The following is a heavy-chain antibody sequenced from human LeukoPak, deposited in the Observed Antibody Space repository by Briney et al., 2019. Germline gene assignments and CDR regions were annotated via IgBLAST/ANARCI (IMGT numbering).Heavy chain of an antibody. J-gene: IGHJ6*02. Sequence: GGSLRLSCAVSGFTSSSYWMSWVRQAPGKGLEWVANIKQDGSEKYYVDSVKGRFTISRDNAKNSLYLQMNSLRVEDTAVYYCARPRSDLYGMDVWGQGTTVTVSS. CDR2: IKQDGSEK. V-gene: IGHV3-7*01. CDR3: ARPRSDLYGMDV. CDR1: GFTSSSYW.